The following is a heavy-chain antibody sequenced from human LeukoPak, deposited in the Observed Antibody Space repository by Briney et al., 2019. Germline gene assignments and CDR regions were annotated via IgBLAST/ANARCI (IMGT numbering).Heavy chain of an antibody. D-gene: IGHD3-10*01. CDR1: GYTFTGYY. J-gene: IGHJ3*02. CDR3: ARGGIIMVRGVIPDVFDI. CDR2: INPNSGGT. V-gene: IGHV1-2*05. Sequence: ASVKVSCKASGYTFTGYYMHWVRQAPGQGLEWMGRINPNSGGTNYAQKFQGRVTMTRDTSISTAYMELSRLRSDDTVVYYCARGGIIMVRGVIPDVFDIWGQGTMVIVSS.